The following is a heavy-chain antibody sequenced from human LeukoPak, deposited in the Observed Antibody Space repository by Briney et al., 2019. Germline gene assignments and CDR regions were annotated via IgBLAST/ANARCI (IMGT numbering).Heavy chain of an antibody. Sequence: PSETLSLTCTVSGGSISSSSYYWGWIRQPPGKGLEWIGSIYYSGSTYYNPSLKSRVTISVDTSKNQFSLKLSSVTAADTAVYYCARSFSSENTYYYGSGSNDAFDIWGQGTMVTVSS. V-gene: IGHV4-39*07. J-gene: IGHJ3*02. CDR1: GGSISSSSYY. D-gene: IGHD3-10*01. CDR2: IYYSGST. CDR3: ARSFSSENTYYYGSGSNDAFDI.